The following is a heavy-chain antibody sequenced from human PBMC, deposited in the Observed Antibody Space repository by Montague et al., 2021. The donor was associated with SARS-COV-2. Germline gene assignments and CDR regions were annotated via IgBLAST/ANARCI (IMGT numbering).Heavy chain of an antibody. V-gene: IGHV4-34*01. Sequence: SETLSLTCTVSGVSFSGYYWNWIRLAPGKGLELIGEINHSGRTNYNPYLKSRGTISVDISTNQFSLNLNSVTATDTAVYYCTRAPEFSNSWYSLPTLDQRTSWYFDLWGRGTLVIVSS. CDR1: GVSFSGYY. D-gene: IGHD6-13*01. CDR2: INHSGRT. J-gene: IGHJ2*01. CDR3: TRAPEFSNSWYSLPTLDQRTSWYFDL.